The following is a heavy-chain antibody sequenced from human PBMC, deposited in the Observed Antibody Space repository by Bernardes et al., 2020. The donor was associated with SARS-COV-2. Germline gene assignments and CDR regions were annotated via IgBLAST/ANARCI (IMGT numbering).Heavy chain of an antibody. CDR2: IKFDGSEE. Sequence: GGSLRLSCAASGFTFSTNWMTWVRQAAGKGLEWVAKIKFDGSEEYYVDSVKGRFTISRDNVKNSLYLQMNSLTAEDTAVYYCVRPGPNLHWVNYFDFWGQGTLVTVSS. V-gene: IGHV3-7*01. D-gene: IGHD7-27*01. J-gene: IGHJ4*02. CDR1: GFTFSTNW. CDR3: VRPGPNLHWVNYFDF.